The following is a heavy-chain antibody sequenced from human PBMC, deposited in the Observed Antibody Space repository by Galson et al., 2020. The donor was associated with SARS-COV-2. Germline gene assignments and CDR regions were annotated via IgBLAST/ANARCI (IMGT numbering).Heavy chain of an antibody. CDR2: IFYRGST. J-gene: IGHJ4*02. V-gene: IGHV4-59*01. CDR1: GGPINSYY. D-gene: IGHD4-4*01. Sequence: SETLSLTCPVPGGPINSYYWSWIRQPPGKGLEWIGYIFYRGSTNSNPSLKSRVSISVDTSKNQFSLKLTTVTAADTAVYYCARGGLQYFDDWGQGTLVTVSS. CDR3: ARGGLQYFDD.